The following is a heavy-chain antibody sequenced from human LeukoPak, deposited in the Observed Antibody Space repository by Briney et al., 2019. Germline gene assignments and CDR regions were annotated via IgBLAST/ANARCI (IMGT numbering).Heavy chain of an antibody. V-gene: IGHV3-9*01. Sequence: GGSLRLSCAASGFTFDDYAMHWVRQAPGKGLEWVSGISWNSGSIGYADSVKGRFTISRDNAKNSLYLQMNSLRAGDTAVYYCARGGVDYGGNSGWYFDLWGRGTLVTVSS. CDR3: ARGGVDYGGNSGWYFDL. J-gene: IGHJ2*01. D-gene: IGHD4-23*01. CDR1: GFTFDDYA. CDR2: ISWNSGSI.